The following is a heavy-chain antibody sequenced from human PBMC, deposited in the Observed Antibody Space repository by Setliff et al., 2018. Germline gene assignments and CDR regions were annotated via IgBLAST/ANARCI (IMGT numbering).Heavy chain of an antibody. V-gene: IGHV4-39*01. CDR2: INYSGKT. D-gene: IGHD4-4*01. CDR3: SRGPSKVQFDT. CDR1: GGPISSSNYY. Sequence: PSETLSLTCTVSGGPISSSNYYWGWIRQPPGKGLEWIGSINYSGKTFYMPSLQSRVTISADTSTNQLSLKLSSVTAADTAVYYCSRGPSKVQFDTWGRGIPVTVSS. J-gene: IGHJ5*02.